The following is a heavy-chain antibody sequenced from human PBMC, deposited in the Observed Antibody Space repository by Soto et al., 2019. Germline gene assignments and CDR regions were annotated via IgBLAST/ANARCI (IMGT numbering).Heavy chain of an antibody. CDR1: GYTFTSYD. CDR3: ARGGSTGNDAWYYYYGMDV. Sequence: ASVKVSCKASGYTFTSYDINWVRQATGQGLEWMGWMNPNSGNTGYAQKFQGRVTVTRNTSISTAYMELSSLRSEDTAVYYCARGGSTGNDAWYYYYGMDVWGQGTTVTVSS. D-gene: IGHD1-1*01. CDR2: MNPNSGNT. V-gene: IGHV1-8*01. J-gene: IGHJ6*02.